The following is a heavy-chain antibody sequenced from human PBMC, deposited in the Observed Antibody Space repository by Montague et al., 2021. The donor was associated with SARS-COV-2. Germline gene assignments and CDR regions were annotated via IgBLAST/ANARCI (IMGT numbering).Heavy chain of an antibody. J-gene: IGHJ5*02. CDR2: IYNSGTT. Sequence: SETLSLTCTVSGDSTSCPNCYWGWIRQAPGKGLDWIGTIYNSGTTYYNPSLKSRLTISIDTSKNQLSLKLTSVTAADTAVYYCARHRNYGDHSLDNWFHPWSQGTLVTVAS. D-gene: IGHD4-17*01. CDR1: GDSTSCPNCY. V-gene: IGHV4-39*01. CDR3: ARHRNYGDHSLDNWFHP.